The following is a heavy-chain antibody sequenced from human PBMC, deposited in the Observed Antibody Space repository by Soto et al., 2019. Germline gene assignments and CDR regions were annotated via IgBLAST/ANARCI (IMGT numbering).Heavy chain of an antibody. V-gene: IGHV1-69*13. Sequence: ASVKVSCKASGGTFTSYAISWVRQAPGQGLEWMGGIIPIFGTANYAQKFQGRVTITADGSTSTAYMELSSLRSEDTAVYYCARSYYYDSSGYYRTGDAFDIWGQGTMVTVSS. CDR1: GGTFTSYA. CDR3: ARSYYYDSSGYYRTGDAFDI. D-gene: IGHD3-22*01. J-gene: IGHJ3*02. CDR2: IIPIFGTA.